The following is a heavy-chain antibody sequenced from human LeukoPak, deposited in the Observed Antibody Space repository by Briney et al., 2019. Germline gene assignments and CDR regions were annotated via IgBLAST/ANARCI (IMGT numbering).Heavy chain of an antibody. CDR2: IVVGSGNT. Sequence: SVKVSCNASGFTFTSSAMQWVRQARGQCLEWIGWIVVGSGNTNYAQKFQERVTITRDMSTSTAYMEPSSLRSEDTAVYYCAAYQLLSYDYYGMDVWGQGTTVTVSS. V-gene: IGHV1-58*02. CDR3: AAYQLLSYDYYGMDV. J-gene: IGHJ6*02. CDR1: GFTFTSSA. D-gene: IGHD2-2*01.